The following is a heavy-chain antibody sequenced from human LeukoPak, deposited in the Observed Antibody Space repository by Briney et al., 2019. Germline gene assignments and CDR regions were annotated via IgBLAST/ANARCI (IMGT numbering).Heavy chain of an antibody. CDR2: IRSKANSYAT. CDR3: TRPDYYDSSGEETDDAFDI. CDR1: GFTFSGSA. J-gene: IGHJ3*02. Sequence: PGGSLRLSCAASGFTFSGSAMHWVRQASGKGLEWVGRIRSKANSYATAYAASVKGRFTISRDDSKNTAYLQMNSLKTEDTAVYYCTRPDYYDSSGEETDDAFDIWGQGTMVTVSS. V-gene: IGHV3-73*01. D-gene: IGHD3-22*01.